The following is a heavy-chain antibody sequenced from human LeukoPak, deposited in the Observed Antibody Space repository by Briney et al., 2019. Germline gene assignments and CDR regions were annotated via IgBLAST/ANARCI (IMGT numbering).Heavy chain of an antibody. D-gene: IGHD3-22*01. J-gene: IGHJ3*01. Sequence: SETLSLTCTVSGGSISSHYWSWIRQPPGKGLDWIGFVYFTGRTRYNRSLQSRVTISIDTSENKFSMKLTSATAADTAVYYCARLLDNDSSGDPDTFDVWGRGTVVTVSS. CDR3: ARLLDNDSSGDPDTFDV. V-gene: IGHV4-59*11. CDR1: GGSISSHY. CDR2: VYFTGRT.